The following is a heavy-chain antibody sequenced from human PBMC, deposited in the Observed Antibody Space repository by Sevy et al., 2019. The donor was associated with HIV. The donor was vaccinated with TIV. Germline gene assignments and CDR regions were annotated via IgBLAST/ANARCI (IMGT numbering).Heavy chain of an antibody. CDR3: ARGGGYCSSTSCYGSLDY. D-gene: IGHD2-2*01. J-gene: IGHJ4*02. Sequence: SETLSLTCTVSGGSISSYYWSWIRQPPGKGLEWIGYIYYSGSNNYNPSLKSRVTISVDTSKNQFSLKLSSVTAADTAVSYCARGGGYCSSTSCYGSLDYWGQGTLVTVSS. V-gene: IGHV4-59*01. CDR1: GGSISSYY. CDR2: IYYSGSN.